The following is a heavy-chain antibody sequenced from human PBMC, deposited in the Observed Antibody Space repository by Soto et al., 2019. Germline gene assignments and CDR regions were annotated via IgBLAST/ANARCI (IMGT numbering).Heavy chain of an antibody. CDR1: GFTVSSNY. Sequence: EVQLVESGGGLVQPGGSLRLSCAASGFTVSSNYMSWVRQAPGKGLEWVSVIYSGGSTYYADSVKGRFTISRDNSKTTLYLQMNSLRAEDTAVYYCARDRVVGATKYYYGMDVWGQGTTVTVSS. V-gene: IGHV3-66*01. J-gene: IGHJ6*02. D-gene: IGHD1-26*01. CDR2: IYSGGST. CDR3: ARDRVVGATKYYYGMDV.